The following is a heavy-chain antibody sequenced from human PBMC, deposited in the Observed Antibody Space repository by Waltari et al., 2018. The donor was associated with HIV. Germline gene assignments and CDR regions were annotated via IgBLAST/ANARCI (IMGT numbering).Heavy chain of an antibody. CDR1: GGSFSGYY. V-gene: IGHV4-34*01. Sequence: QVQLQQWGAGLLKPSETLSLTCAVYGGSFSGYYWSWIRQPPGKGLEWIGEINPSGSTHFNPSLKCRVTISVDTSKNQFALKLSSVTAADTAVYYCAAYSSGWYYSGMDVWGQGTTVTVSS. J-gene: IGHJ6*02. CDR3: AAYSSGWYYSGMDV. D-gene: IGHD6-19*01. CDR2: INPSGST.